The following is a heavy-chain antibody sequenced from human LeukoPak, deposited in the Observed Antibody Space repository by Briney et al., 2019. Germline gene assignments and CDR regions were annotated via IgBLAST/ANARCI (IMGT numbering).Heavy chain of an antibody. CDR1: GFTFSSYS. V-gene: IGHV3-21*01. D-gene: IGHD6-13*01. CDR3: ARDLGYSSSWTRWFDP. J-gene: IGHJ5*02. Sequence: GGSLRLSCAASGFTFSSYSMNWVRQAPGKGLEWISSISSSSSYIYYADSVKGRFTISRDNAKKSLYLQMNSLRAEDTAVYYCARDLGYSSSWTRWFDPWGQGTLVTVSS. CDR2: ISSSSSYI.